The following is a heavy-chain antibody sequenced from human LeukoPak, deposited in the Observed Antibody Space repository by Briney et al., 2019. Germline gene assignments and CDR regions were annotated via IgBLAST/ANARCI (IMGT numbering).Heavy chain of an antibody. Sequence: ASVKVSCKASGYTFTSYGISWVRQAPGQGLEWMGWISAYNGNTNYAQKLQGRVTMTTDTSTSTAYMELRSLRSDDTAVYYCARLRYYDILTGSHGRYYYYGMDVWGQGTTVTVSS. CDR2: ISAYNGNT. CDR1: GYTFTSYG. V-gene: IGHV1-18*01. J-gene: IGHJ6*02. CDR3: ARLRYYDILTGSHGRYYYYGMDV. D-gene: IGHD3-9*01.